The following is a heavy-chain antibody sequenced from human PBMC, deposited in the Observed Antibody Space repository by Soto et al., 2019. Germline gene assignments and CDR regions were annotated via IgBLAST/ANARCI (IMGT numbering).Heavy chain of an antibody. V-gene: IGHV4-30-4*01. J-gene: IGHJ6*02. CDR3: ARGDYGSGSYYNEASPYYYGMDV. CDR1: GGSISSGDYY. CDR2: IYYSGST. D-gene: IGHD3-10*01. Sequence: SETLSLTCTVSGGSISSGDYYWSWIRQPPGKGLEWIGYIYYSGSTYYNPSLKSRVTISVDTSKNQFSLKLSSVTAADTAVYYCARGDYGSGSYYNEASPYYYGMDVWGQGTTVTVSS.